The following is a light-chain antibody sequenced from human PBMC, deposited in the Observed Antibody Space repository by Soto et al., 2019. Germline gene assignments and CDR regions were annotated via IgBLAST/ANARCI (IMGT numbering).Light chain of an antibody. CDR1: SSDVGGYKY. CDR3: SSFSTTTTLV. J-gene: IGLJ1*01. CDR2: DVS. Sequence: QSALTQPASVSGSPGQSIIISCTGTSSDVGGYKYVSWYQQHPGKAPKLMTYDVSARPSGVSNRFSGSKSGNTASLTISGLQAEDEADYYCSSFSTTTTLVFGTGTKLTVL. V-gene: IGLV2-14*03.